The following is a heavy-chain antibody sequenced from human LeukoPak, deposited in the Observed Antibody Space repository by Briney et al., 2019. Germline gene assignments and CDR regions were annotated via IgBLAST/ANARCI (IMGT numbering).Heavy chain of an antibody. D-gene: IGHD2-21*02. CDR3: VRGARIVVVTATIRGWFDA. J-gene: IGHJ5*02. Sequence: GGSLRLSCAASGFSFSTYTMNWVRQAPGKGLEWLSYISSSSSIIYYADSVKGRFTISRDNAKNSLYLQMNNLRDEDTAVYYCVRGARIVVVTATIRGWFDAWGQGTMVTVSS. V-gene: IGHV3-48*02. CDR2: ISSSSSII. CDR1: GFSFSTYT.